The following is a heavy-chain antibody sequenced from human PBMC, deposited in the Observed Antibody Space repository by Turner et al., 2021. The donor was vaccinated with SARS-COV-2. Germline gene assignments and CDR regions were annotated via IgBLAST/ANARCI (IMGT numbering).Heavy chain of an antibody. D-gene: IGHD5-18*01. J-gene: IGHJ6*02. CDR1: GFTVSSNY. V-gene: IGHV3-53*04. Sequence: EVQLVESGGGLAQPGGSLRPSCAASGFTVSSNYMNWVRQAPGKGLEWVSLIYSGGSTYYADSVKGRFTISRHNSKNTLYLQMNSLRAEDTAVYYCARDLVYRGMDVWGQGTTVTVSS. CDR2: IYSGGST. CDR3: ARDLVYRGMDV.